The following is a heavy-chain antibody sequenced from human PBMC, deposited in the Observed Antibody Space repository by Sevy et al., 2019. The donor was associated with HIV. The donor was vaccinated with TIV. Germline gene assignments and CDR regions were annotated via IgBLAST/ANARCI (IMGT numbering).Heavy chain of an antibody. CDR1: GFTFSDYY. Sequence: GGSRRLSCAASGFTFSDYYMSWIRQAPGKGLEWVSYVSGSDDTKYYADSGKGRFTISRDNAKNSLYLQMNSLRAEDTAVYYCARDHVKDGDLGDYYYFAMDVWGQGTTVTVSS. CDR2: VSGSDDTK. D-gene: IGHD4-17*01. V-gene: IGHV3-11*01. J-gene: IGHJ6*02. CDR3: ARDHVKDGDLGDYYYFAMDV.